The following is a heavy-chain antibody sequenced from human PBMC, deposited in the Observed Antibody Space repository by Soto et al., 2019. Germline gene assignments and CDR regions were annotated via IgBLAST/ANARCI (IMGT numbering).Heavy chain of an antibody. CDR2: IYHSGST. D-gene: IGHD6-19*01. J-gene: IGHJ4*02. CDR3: ARRYGWLYFDY. V-gene: IGHV4-4*02. Sequence: SETLSLTCVVSGASITSINWWSWVRQPPGKGLEWIGEIYHSGSTNYNPSLKSRVTISVDTSKNQFSLRLISVTAADTALYYCARRYGWLYFDYWGQGSLVTVSS. CDR1: GASITSINW.